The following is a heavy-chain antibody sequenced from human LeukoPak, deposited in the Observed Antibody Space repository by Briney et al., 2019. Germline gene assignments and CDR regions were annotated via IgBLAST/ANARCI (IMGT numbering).Heavy chain of an antibody. D-gene: IGHD3-16*02. CDR3: ARVPAGVIGMKDAFDI. V-gene: IGHV3-20*04. CDR2: INWNGGST. CDR1: GFIFDDYG. Sequence: GGSLRLSCAASGFIFDDYGMSWVRQAPGKGLEWVSGINWNGGSTGYADSVKGRFTISRDNAKNSLYLQMNSLRAEDTAVYYCARVPAGVIGMKDAFDIWGQGTMVTVSS. J-gene: IGHJ3*02.